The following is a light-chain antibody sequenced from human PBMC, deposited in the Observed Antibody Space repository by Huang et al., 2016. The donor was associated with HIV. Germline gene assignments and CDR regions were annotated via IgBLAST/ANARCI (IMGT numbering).Light chain of an antibody. V-gene: IGKV3-15*01. CDR1: QSVINN. Sequence: EIVMTQSPATLSVSPGETATLSCRASQSVINNLAWDHQKPGQAPRLLIYGSSTRATGIPARFSGSGSGTEFTLTISSLQSEDFAVYYCQQYNNWPPWTFGQGTKVEIK. CDR3: QQYNNWPPWT. J-gene: IGKJ1*01. CDR2: GSS.